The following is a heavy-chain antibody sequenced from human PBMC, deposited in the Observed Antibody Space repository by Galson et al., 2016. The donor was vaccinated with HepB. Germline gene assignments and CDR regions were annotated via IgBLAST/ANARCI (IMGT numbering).Heavy chain of an antibody. D-gene: IGHD6-13*01. V-gene: IGHV4-34*01. CDR2: INHSGIT. Sequence: SETLSLTCAVYGGSFSGYYWSWIRQPPGMGLEWIGEINHSGITNYNPSLKSRVTISVDTSKDQFSLKLSSVTAADTALYYCARYLSRYSSSWFLVPSRNYFDYWGQGTLVTVSS. CDR3: ARYLSRYSSSWFLVPSRNYFDY. CDR1: GGSFSGYY. J-gene: IGHJ4*02.